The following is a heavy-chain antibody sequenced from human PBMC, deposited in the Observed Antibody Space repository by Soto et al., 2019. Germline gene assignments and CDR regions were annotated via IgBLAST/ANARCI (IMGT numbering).Heavy chain of an antibody. CDR2: ISGYNGDT. Sequence: GASVKVSCKASGYTFTSYGITWVRQAPGQGLEWMGWISGYNGDTNYAQKFQGRVTLTTDTSTSTGYLEVMTLRPDDTAVYYCAREGSYHDLHYWGLGTLVTVSS. V-gene: IGHV1-18*01. D-gene: IGHD3-22*01. J-gene: IGHJ4*02. CDR3: AREGSYHDLHY. CDR1: GYTFTSYG.